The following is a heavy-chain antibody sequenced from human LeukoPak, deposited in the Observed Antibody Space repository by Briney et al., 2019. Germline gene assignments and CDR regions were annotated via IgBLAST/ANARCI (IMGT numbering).Heavy chain of an antibody. CDR3: AKGGWLQTNYYFDY. Sequence: GGSLRLSRAASGFTFSSYGMHWVRQAPGKGLEWVAVIWYDGSNEYYADSVKGRFTISRDNSKNTLYLQMNSLRAEDTAVYYCAKGGWLQTNYYFDYWGQGTLVTVSS. CDR1: GFTFSSYG. CDR2: IWYDGSNE. J-gene: IGHJ4*02. V-gene: IGHV3-33*06. D-gene: IGHD5-24*01.